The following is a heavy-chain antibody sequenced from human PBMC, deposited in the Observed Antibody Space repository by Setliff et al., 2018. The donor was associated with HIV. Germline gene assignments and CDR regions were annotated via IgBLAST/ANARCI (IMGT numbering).Heavy chain of an antibody. CDR2: IIPIFGTA. D-gene: IGHD6-25*01. CDR1: GGTFSSYA. V-gene: IGHV1-69*05. CDR3: ARGAATILLSYYGMDV. J-gene: IGHJ6*02. Sequence: GASMKVSCKASGGTFSSYAISWVRQAPGQGLEWMGGIIPIFGTANYAQKFQGRVTITTDESTSTAYMELSSLRSEDTAVYYCARGAATILLSYYGMDVWGQGTTVTVSS.